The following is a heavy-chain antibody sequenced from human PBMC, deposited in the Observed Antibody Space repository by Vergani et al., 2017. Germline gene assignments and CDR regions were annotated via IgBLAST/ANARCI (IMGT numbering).Heavy chain of an antibody. CDR3: ARAGGDSSGRKDYYYYGMDV. Sequence: QVQLQESGPGLVKPSQTLSLTCAVYGGSFSGYYWSWIRQPPGKGLEWIGEINHSGSTNYNPSLKSRVTISVDTSKNQFSLKLSSVTAADTAVYYCARAGGDSSGRKDYYYYGMDVWGQGTTVTVSS. D-gene: IGHD6-19*01. CDR1: GGSFSGYY. J-gene: IGHJ6*02. V-gene: IGHV4-34*09. CDR2: INHSGST.